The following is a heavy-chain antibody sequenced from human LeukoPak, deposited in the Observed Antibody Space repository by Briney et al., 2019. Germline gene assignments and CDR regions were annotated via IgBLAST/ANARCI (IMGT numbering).Heavy chain of an antibody. CDR3: ARHVRFEGVDY. CDR1: GFIFSSYW. CDR2: IKQDGSEK. Sequence: GGSLRLSCAASGFIFSSYWMSWVRQAPGKGLEWVANIKQDGSEKYYVDSVKGRFTISRDNAKNSLFLEMNSLRAEDTAIYYCARHVRFEGVDYWGQGTLVTVSS. J-gene: IGHJ4*02. V-gene: IGHV3-7*01. D-gene: IGHD3-3*01.